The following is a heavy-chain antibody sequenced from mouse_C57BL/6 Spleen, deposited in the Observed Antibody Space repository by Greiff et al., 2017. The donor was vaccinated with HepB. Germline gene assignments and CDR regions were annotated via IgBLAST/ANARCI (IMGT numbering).Heavy chain of an antibody. CDR2: IYWDDDK. CDR1: GFSLSTSGMG. Sequence: ESGPGILQSSQTLSLTCSFSGFSLSTSGMGVSWIRQPSGKGLEWLAHIYWDDDKRYNPSLKSRLTISKDTSRNQVFLKITSVDTADTATYYCARRETDYYGSSYDAMDYWGQGTSVTVSS. D-gene: IGHD1-1*01. J-gene: IGHJ4*01. V-gene: IGHV8-12*01. CDR3: ARRETDYYGSSYDAMDY.